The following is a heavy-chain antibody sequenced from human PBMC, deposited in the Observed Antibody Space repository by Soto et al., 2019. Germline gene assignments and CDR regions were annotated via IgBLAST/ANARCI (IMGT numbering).Heavy chain of an antibody. CDR3: ARGGSSSWYPAFDI. V-gene: IGHV3-20*04. CDR2: INWNGGST. J-gene: IGHJ3*02. CDR1: GFTFDDYG. Sequence: PGGSLRLSCAASGFTFDDYGMSWVRQAPGKGLEWVSGINWNGGSTGYADSVKGRFTISRDNAKNSLYLQMNSLRAEDTALYYCARGGSSSWYPAFDIWGQGTMVTVSS. D-gene: IGHD6-13*01.